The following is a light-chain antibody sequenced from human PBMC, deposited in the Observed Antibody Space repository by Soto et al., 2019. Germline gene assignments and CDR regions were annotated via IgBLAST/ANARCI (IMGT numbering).Light chain of an antibody. J-gene: IGKJ4*01. CDR3: QQYEPSPVN. CDR1: QSVSNNY. Sequence: EILLTQSPGTLSLSPGETATLSCRASQSVSNNYLAWYQQRPDQPPRLLMYEAATRASGIPDRFSGSVSRTDFTLTNRRLEPEYFALYFCQQYEPSPVNFGGGTKVEI. V-gene: IGKV3-20*01. CDR2: EAA.